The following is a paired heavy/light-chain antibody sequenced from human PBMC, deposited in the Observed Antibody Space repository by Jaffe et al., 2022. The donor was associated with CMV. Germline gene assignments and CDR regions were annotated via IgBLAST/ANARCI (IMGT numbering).Heavy chain of an antibody. CDR2: ISNSGGYT. J-gene: IGHJ5*01. Sequence: QVQLVESGGDLVNPGGSLRLSCAASGFTFSDYYMTWIRQAPGKGLEWVSSISNSGGYTNYADSVRGRFTISRDNSKRSLYLQMTSLRVEDMGVYYCAREAPDINENSGLYYGLGNWFDSWGQGTLVTVSS. CDR1: GFTFSDYY. D-gene: IGHD3-22*01. V-gene: IGHV3-11*06. CDR3: AREAPDINENSGLYYGLGNWFDS.
Light chain of an antibody. Sequence: SYALTQPPSVSVAPGKTASITCEGNNIGNKGVHWYQQKPGQAPMMVIYSDRDRPSGIPERFSGSNSGNMATLTISRVEVGDEADYFCQVWDSTSDHRVFGGGTRLTVL. CDR2: SDR. CDR3: QVWDSTSDHRV. CDR1: NIGNKG. V-gene: IGLV3-21*01. J-gene: IGLJ2*01.